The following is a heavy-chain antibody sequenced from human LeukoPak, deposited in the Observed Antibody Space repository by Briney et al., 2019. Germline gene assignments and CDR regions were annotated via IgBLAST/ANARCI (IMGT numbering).Heavy chain of an antibody. J-gene: IGHJ4*02. D-gene: IGHD2-2*02. V-gene: IGHV3-23*01. Sequence: QPGGSLRLSCAASGFTFSSYAMSWVRQAPGKGLEWVSAISGSGGSTYYADSVKGRFTISRDNSKNTLYLQMNSLRAEDTAVYYCAKDSRYCSSTSCYTGFAPTIEFDYWGQGTLVTVSS. CDR1: GFTFSSYA. CDR2: ISGSGGST. CDR3: AKDSRYCSSTSCYTGFAPTIEFDY.